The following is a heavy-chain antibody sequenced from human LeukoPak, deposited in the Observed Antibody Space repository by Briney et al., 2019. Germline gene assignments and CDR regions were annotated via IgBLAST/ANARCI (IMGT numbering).Heavy chain of an antibody. Sequence: SETLSLTCAVYGGSFSGYYWSWLRQPPGKGLEWIGEINHSGSTNYNPSLKSRVTISVDTSKNQFSLKLSSVTAADTAVYYCARGRHIVVVTAIPRFYGMDVWGQGTTVTVSS. J-gene: IGHJ6*02. CDR1: GGSFSGYY. D-gene: IGHD2-21*02. V-gene: IGHV4-34*01. CDR3: ARGRHIVVVTAIPRFYGMDV. CDR2: INHSGST.